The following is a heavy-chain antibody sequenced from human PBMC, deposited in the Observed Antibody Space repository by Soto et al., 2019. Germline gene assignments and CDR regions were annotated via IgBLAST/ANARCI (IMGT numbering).Heavy chain of an antibody. CDR1: GFTFSSYA. V-gene: IGHV3-64D*06. J-gene: IGHJ4*02. D-gene: IGHD3-22*01. CDR3: VKGEFYYDSSAYYPFDS. CDR2: ISINGGST. Sequence: PGWSLRLSCSASGFTFSSYAMHWVRQAPGKGLEYVSSISINGGSTHYADSVKGRFTISRDNSRNTQYLQMSSLRADDTAVYYCVKGEFYYDSSAYYPFDSWGQGTLVTVSS.